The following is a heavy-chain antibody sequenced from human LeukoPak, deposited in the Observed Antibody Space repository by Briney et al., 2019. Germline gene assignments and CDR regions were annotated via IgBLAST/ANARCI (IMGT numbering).Heavy chain of an antibody. CDR2: IYGGGKT. V-gene: IGHV3-53*01. J-gene: IGHJ5*02. Sequence: RGSLRLSCAASGFTVSSNYMNWVRQAPGKGLEWVSVIYGGGKTYYADSVEGLFTISGDNSKNTVFLQMNSLRAEDTAVYYCARASFYYDARALDPWGQGALVTVSS. CDR1: GFTVSSNY. D-gene: IGHD3-22*01. CDR3: ARASFYYDARALDP.